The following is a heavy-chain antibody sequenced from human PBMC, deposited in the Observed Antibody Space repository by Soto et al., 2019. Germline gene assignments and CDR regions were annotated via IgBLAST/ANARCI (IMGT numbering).Heavy chain of an antibody. D-gene: IGHD3-9*01. CDR2: INHSGST. CDR1: GGSFSGYY. V-gene: IGHV4-34*01. Sequence: WETLSLTCAVYGGSFSGYYWSWIRQPPGKGLEWIGEINHSGSTNYNPSLKSRVTISVDTSKNQFSLKLSSVTAADTAVYYCARGLEPDILTGYNWFDPWGQGTLVTVSS. J-gene: IGHJ5*02. CDR3: ARGLEPDILTGYNWFDP.